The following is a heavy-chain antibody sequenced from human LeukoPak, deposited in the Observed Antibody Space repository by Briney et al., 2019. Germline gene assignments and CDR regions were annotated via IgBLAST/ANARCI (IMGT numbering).Heavy chain of an antibody. Sequence: PGGSLRLSCAASGFTFSSYGMHWVRQAPGKGLEWVAFIRYDGSNKYYADSVKGRFTISRDNSKNTLYLQMNSLRAEDTAVYYCAKDRRSGWYYFDYWGQGTLVTVSS. D-gene: IGHD6-19*01. J-gene: IGHJ4*02. V-gene: IGHV3-30*02. CDR1: GFTFSSYG. CDR2: IRYDGSNK. CDR3: AKDRRSGWYYFDY.